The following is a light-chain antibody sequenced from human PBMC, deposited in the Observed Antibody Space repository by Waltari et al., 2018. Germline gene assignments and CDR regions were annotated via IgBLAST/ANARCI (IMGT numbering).Light chain of an antibody. Sequence: DIQMTQSPSTLSASVGDRVTITCRASQSIGSLLAWYQQKPGKAPKLLIYDASSLESGVPSRFSGSGSGTEFTLTLNSLQPDDFATYSCQQYYSYFTFGGGAKVEIK. CDR2: DAS. J-gene: IGKJ4*01. CDR3: QQYYSYFT. V-gene: IGKV1-5*01. CDR1: QSIGSL.